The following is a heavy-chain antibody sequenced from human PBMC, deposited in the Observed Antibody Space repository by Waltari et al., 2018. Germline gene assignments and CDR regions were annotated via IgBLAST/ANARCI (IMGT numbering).Heavy chain of an antibody. CDR2: MSSDGIYK. D-gene: IGHD2-15*01. CDR3: ARGGGGHLDY. J-gene: IGHJ4*02. CDR1: GSTFRSTS. V-gene: IGHV3-33*01. Sequence: QVQLVQSGGGVVQPGRSLRVSCAASGSTFRSTSMHWVRQAPGKGLEWVASMSSDGIYKYYGDSVKGRYTVSRDNSENTLYLQMNSLRAEDTAVYYCARGGGGHLDYWGQGTPVTVSS.